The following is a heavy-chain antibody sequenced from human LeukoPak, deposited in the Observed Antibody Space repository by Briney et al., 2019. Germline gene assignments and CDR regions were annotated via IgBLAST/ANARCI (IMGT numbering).Heavy chain of an antibody. J-gene: IGHJ4*02. V-gene: IGHV3-30-3*01. CDR3: ARGLGATVRLDY. Sequence: GRSLRLSCAASGFTFSSYAMHWVRQAPGKGLEWVAVISYDGSNKYYADSVKGRFTISRDNSKNTLYLQMNSLRADETAVYYCARGLGATVRLDYWGQGTLVTVSS. CDR2: ISYDGSNK. D-gene: IGHD1-26*01. CDR1: GFTFSSYA.